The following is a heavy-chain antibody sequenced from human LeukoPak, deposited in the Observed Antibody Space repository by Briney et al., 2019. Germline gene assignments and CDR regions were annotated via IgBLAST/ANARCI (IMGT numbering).Heavy chain of an antibody. CDR3: ARDRYGPAAAIEEGY. CDR1: GGTFSSYA. Sequence: ASVEVSCKASGGTFSSYAISWVRQAPGQGLEWMGGIIPIFGTANYAQKFQGRVTITADESTSTAYMELSSLRSEDTAVYYCARDRYGPAAAIEEGYWGQGTLVTVSS. D-gene: IGHD2-2*01. J-gene: IGHJ4*02. V-gene: IGHV1-69*01. CDR2: IIPIFGTA.